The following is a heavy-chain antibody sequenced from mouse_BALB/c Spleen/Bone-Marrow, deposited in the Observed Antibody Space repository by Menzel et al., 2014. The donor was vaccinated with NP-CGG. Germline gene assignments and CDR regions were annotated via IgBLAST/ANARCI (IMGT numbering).Heavy chain of an antibody. V-gene: IGHV1S132*01. J-gene: IGHJ4*01. Sequence: VQRVESGAELVKPGASVKLSCKTSGYTFTNYWIQWVKQRPGQGLGWIGEIFPGTGTTYYNEKFKGKATLTIDTSSSTAYMQLSSLTSEESAVYFCARHYYGSSDAMDYWGQGTSVTVSS. CDR2: IFPGTGTT. CDR1: GYTFTNYW. D-gene: IGHD1-1*01. CDR3: ARHYYGSSDAMDY.